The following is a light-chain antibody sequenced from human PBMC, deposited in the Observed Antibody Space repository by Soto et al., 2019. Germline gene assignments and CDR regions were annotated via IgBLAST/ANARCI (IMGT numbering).Light chain of an antibody. CDR3: QQRSNWPPT. J-gene: IGKJ1*01. V-gene: IGKV3-11*01. CDR2: DAS. CDR1: QSVSSY. Sequence: PATLSLSPGERATLSCRASQSVSSYLAWYQQKPGQAPRLLINDASNRATGIPARFSGSGSGTDFTLTISSLEPEDFAVYYCQQRSNWPPTFGQGTKGDIK.